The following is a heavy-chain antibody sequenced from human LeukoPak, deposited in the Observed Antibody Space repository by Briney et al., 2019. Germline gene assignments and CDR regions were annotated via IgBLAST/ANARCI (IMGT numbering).Heavy chain of an antibody. Sequence: PGGSLRLSCAASGFTLSMYWMSWVRQAPGKGLEWVANIKQDGSEIYYVDSVKGRFTISRDNAKNSLYLQMNSLRAEDTAVYFCAREGRDNTSPPYDFWGQGTLVTVSS. CDR1: GFTLSMYW. CDR3: AREGRDNTSPPYDF. D-gene: IGHD1-14*01. V-gene: IGHV3-7*01. J-gene: IGHJ4*02. CDR2: IKQDGSEI.